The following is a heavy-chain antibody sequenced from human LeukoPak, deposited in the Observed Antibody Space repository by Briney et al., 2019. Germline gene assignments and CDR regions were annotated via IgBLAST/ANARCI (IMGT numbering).Heavy chain of an antibody. CDR3: ARDRGSGYYHYY. J-gene: IGHJ4*02. Sequence: ASVKVSCKASGYTFTGYYMHWVRQAPGQGLEWMGWINPNSGGTNYAQKFQGRVTMTRDTSISTAYMELSRLRSDDTAVYYCARDRGSGYYHYYWGQGTLVTVSS. CDR1: GYTFTGYY. CDR2: INPNSGGT. V-gene: IGHV1-2*02. D-gene: IGHD3-22*01.